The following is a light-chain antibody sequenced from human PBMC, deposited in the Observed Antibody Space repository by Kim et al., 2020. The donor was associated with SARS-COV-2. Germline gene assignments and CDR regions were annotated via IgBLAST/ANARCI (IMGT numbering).Light chain of an antibody. Sequence: SASVGDRVNITGRASRSIATYLNWYQHKSGKAPKLLLYTAARLHSGVPSRFSGSGSGTDFTLTINSLQPEDFATYYCQQSYGHPYTFGQGTKLEI. CDR3: QQSYGHPYT. CDR2: TAA. J-gene: IGKJ2*01. V-gene: IGKV1-39*01. CDR1: RSIATY.